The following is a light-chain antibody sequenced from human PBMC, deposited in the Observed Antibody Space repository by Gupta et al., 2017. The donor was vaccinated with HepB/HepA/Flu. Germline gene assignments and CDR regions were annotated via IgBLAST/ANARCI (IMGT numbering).Light chain of an antibody. CDR2: KDS. CDR1: ALPKQY. J-gene: IGLJ2*01. Sequence: SYELTQPPSVSVSPGQTDRITCSGDALPKQYAYWYQQKPGQAPVLVIYKDSERPSGIPERFSGSSSGTTVTLTIRGVQAEDEADYYCQSADSSGVVFGGGTKLTVL. CDR3: QSADSSGVV. V-gene: IGLV3-25*03.